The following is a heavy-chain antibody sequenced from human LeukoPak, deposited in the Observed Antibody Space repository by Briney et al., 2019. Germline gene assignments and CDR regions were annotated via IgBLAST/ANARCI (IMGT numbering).Heavy chain of an antibody. V-gene: IGHV3-23*01. CDR2: ISGSGGST. J-gene: IGHJ6*02. D-gene: IGHD6-19*01. CDR1: GFTFSSYA. Sequence: GSLRLSCAASGFTFSSYAMSWVRQAPGKGLEWVSAISGSGGSTYYADSVKGRFTISRDNSKNTLYLQMNSLRAEDTAVYYCAKTIAVASYYYYGMDVWGQGTTVTVSS. CDR3: AKTIAVASYYYYGMDV.